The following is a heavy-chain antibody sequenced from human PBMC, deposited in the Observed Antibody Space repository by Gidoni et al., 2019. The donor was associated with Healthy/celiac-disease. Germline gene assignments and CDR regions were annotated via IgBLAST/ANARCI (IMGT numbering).Heavy chain of an antibody. CDR2: IKSKTDGGKT. Sequence: EVQLVESGGGLVQPGGSLRLSCAASGFTFSNAWMNWVRQAPGKGLEWVGRIKSKTDGGKTDYAAPVKGRFTISRDDSKNTLYLQMNSLKTEDTAVYYCTTDGFWFGELVDVWGQGTTVTVSS. CDR1: GFTFSNAW. D-gene: IGHD3-10*01. V-gene: IGHV3-15*07. CDR3: TTDGFWFGELVDV. J-gene: IGHJ6*02.